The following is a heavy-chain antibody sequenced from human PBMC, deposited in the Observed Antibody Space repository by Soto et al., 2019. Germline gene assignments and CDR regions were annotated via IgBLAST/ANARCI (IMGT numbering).Heavy chain of an antibody. D-gene: IGHD2-21*02. CDR1: GFTVSSNY. Sequence: EVQLVETGGGLIQPGGSLRLSCAASGFTVSSNYMSWVRQAPGKGLEWVSVIYSGGSTYYADSVKGRFTISRDNSKNTLYLQMNSLRAEDTAVYYCARELAYCGGDCSDAFDIWGQGTMVTVSS. V-gene: IGHV3-53*02. J-gene: IGHJ3*02. CDR3: ARELAYCGGDCSDAFDI. CDR2: IYSGGST.